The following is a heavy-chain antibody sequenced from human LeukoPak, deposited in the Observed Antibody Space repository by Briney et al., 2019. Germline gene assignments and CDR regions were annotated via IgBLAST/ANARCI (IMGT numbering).Heavy chain of an antibody. CDR3: AKAHQTYYYGSGPLEYFDY. CDR1: GFTFSIYA. CDR2: ISGSGGST. D-gene: IGHD3-10*01. J-gene: IGHJ4*02. V-gene: IGHV3-23*01. Sequence: GGSLRLSCAPSGFTFSIYAMSWVRQAPGKGLEWVSSISGSGGSTYYADSVKGRFTISRDNSKNTLYLQMNSLRAEDTAVYYCAKAHQTYYYGSGPLEYFDYWGQGTLVTVSS.